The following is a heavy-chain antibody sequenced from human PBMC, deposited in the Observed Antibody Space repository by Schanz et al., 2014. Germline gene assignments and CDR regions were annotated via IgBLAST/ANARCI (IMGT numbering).Heavy chain of an antibody. V-gene: IGHV3-48*01. CDR1: GFTFSSYA. J-gene: IGHJ4*02. CDR2: VSRSTPDI. D-gene: IGHD3-3*01. CDR3: VRDSFFAFDY. Sequence: EVQLLEPGGGLVQPGGSLRLSCAASGFTFSSYAMSWVRQAPGKGLEWVSYVSRSTPDIYYADSVKGRFTMSRDNAKNSVFLQMNSLRAEDTAVYYCVRDSFFAFDYWGQGTLVTVSS.